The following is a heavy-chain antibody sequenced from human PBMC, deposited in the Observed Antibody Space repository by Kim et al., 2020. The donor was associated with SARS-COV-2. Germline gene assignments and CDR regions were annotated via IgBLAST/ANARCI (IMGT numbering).Heavy chain of an antibody. CDR2: IYPGDSDT. CDR3: ATHITMVRGFGYYFDY. Sequence: GESLKISCKGSGYSFTSYWIGWVRQMPGKGLEWMGIIYPGDSDTRYSPSFQGQVTISADKSISTAYLQWSSLKASDTAMYYCATHITMVRGFGYYFDYWGQGTLVTVSS. CDR1: GYSFTSYW. V-gene: IGHV5-51*01. D-gene: IGHD3-10*01. J-gene: IGHJ4*02.